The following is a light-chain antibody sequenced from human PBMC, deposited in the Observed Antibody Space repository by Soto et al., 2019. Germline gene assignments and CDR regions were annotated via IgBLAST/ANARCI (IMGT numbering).Light chain of an antibody. CDR1: QSVSSSY. Sequence: EILLTQSPCTLSLSPWQRPTLSCMASQSVSSSYLAWYQEIPGQAPRLIIYGASTRAPGFPARLSGSGSGTEFTINIRRLKSGDYEVYYCQQYNNLTRTFGGGTKVDIK. J-gene: IGKJ4*01. V-gene: IGKV3-20*01. CDR3: QQYNNLTRT. CDR2: GAS.